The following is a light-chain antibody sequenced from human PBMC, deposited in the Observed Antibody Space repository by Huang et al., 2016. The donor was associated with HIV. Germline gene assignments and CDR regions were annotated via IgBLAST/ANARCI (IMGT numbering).Light chain of an antibody. CDR1: KSVGRN. V-gene: IGKV3-20*01. Sequence: IVLTQSPGTLSLSPGERVTLSCRASKSVGRNLAWYQQKPGQAPRLLIYGASSRATGIPDSFSGSGTGTDFTLSISRLEAEDFAVYYCQQYEISSPITFGPGTKVDI. CDR2: GAS. J-gene: IGKJ3*01. CDR3: QQYEISSPIT.